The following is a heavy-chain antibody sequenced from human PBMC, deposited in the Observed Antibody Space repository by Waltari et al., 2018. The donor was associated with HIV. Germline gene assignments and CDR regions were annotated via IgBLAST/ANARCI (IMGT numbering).Heavy chain of an antibody. Sequence: QVQLQQWGAGLLKPSETLSLTCAVYGGSFSGYYWSWIRQPPGKGLEWIGEINHSGSTNYNPSLKSRVTISVDTSKNQFSLKLSSVTAADTAVYYCARGRAGGKIFGVVIGRGPFKGSNWCDPWGQGTLVTVSS. CDR1: GGSFSGYY. V-gene: IGHV4-34*01. D-gene: IGHD3-3*01. CDR2: INHSGST. CDR3: ARGRAGGKIFGVVIGRGPFKGSNWCDP. J-gene: IGHJ5*02.